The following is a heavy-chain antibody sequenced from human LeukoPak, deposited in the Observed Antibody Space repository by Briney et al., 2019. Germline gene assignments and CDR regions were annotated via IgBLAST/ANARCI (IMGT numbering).Heavy chain of an antibody. CDR2: IRSKAYGGTT. CDR1: GFTFGDYA. CDR3: TRTVEHGVIGGYYYYYGMDV. J-gene: IGHJ6*02. D-gene: IGHD3-10*01. Sequence: SLRPSCTASGFTFGDYAIGCVRHAARNWQEWGVFIRSKAYGGTTEYAASVKGRLTISRGDSKSIAYLQMNSLKTEDTAVYYCTRTVEHGVIGGYYYYYGMDVWGQGTTVTVSS. V-gene: IGHV3-49*04.